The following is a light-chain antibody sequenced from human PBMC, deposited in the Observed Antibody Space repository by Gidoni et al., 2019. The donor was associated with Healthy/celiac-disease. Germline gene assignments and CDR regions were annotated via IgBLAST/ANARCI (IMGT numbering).Light chain of an antibody. V-gene: IGKV3-11*01. J-gene: IGKJ5*01. CDR2: DAS. CDR1: QSVSSY. Sequence: ELVLTQSPATLSLSPGDRATLSCRASQSVSSYLAWYQQKPGQAPRLLIYDASNRATGIPARFSGSGFGTDFTLTISSLEPEDFAVYYCQQRSNWPQITFGQGTRLEIK. CDR3: QQRSNWPQIT.